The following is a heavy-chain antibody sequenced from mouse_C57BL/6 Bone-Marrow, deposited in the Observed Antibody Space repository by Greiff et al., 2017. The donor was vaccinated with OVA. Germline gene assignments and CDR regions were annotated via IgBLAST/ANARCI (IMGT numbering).Heavy chain of an antibody. CDR2: IDPENGDT. CDR1: GFNIKDDY. V-gene: IGHV14-4*01. J-gene: IGHJ2*01. CDR3: TTRGERDYFDY. Sequence: DVKLVESGAELVRPGASVKLSCTASGFNIKDDYMHWVKQRPEQGLEWIGWIDPENGDTEYASKFQGKATITADTSSNTAYLQLSSLTSEDTAVYYCTTRGERDYFDYWGQGTTLTVSS.